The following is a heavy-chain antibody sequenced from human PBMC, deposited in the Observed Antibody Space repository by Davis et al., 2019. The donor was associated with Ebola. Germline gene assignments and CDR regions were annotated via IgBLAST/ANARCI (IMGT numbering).Heavy chain of an antibody. V-gene: IGHV1-8*01. D-gene: IGHD2-15*01. CDR2: MNPNSGNT. J-gene: IGHJ6*03. CDR1: GYTFTTYD. Sequence: ASVKVSCKASGYTFTTYDINWVRQATGQGLEWMGWMNPNSGNTGYAQKFQGRVTMTRNPSISTAYMELSSLRSEDTAVYYCATLGEAADFYYYMDVWGKGTTVTVSS. CDR3: ATLGEAADFYYYMDV.